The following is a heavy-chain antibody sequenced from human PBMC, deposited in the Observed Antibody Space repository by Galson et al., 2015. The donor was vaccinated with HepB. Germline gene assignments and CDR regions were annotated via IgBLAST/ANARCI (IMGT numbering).Heavy chain of an antibody. CDR3: AKDQAATALYYYYYGMDV. Sequence: SLRLSCAASGFTFSSYGMHWVRQAPGKGLEWVAVISYDGSNKYYADSVKGRFTISRDNSKNTLYLQMNSLRAEDTAVYYCAKDQAATALYYYYYGMDVWGQGTTVTVSS. J-gene: IGHJ6*02. CDR2: ISYDGSNK. D-gene: IGHD2-15*01. CDR1: GFTFSSYG. V-gene: IGHV3-30*18.